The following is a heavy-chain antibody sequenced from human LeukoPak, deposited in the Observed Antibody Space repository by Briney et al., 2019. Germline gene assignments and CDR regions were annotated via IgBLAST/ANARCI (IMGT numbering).Heavy chain of an antibody. J-gene: IGHJ4*02. D-gene: IGHD3-22*01. CDR1: GFTFSSYA. CDR2: ISGSGGST. Sequence: PGGSLRLSCAASGFTFSSYAMSWVRQAPGKGLKWVSAISGSGGSTYYADSVKGRFTISRDNSKNTLYLQMNSLRAEDTAVYYCAKDHYYDSSVDYWGQGTLVTVSS. V-gene: IGHV3-23*01. CDR3: AKDHYYDSSVDY.